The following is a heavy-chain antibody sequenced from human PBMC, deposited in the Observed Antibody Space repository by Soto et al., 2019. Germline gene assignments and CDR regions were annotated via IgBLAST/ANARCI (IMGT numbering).Heavy chain of an antibody. J-gene: IGHJ4*02. Sequence: QVTLKESGPVLVKPTETLTLTCTVSGFSLSNARMGVSWIRQPPGKALEWLAHIFSNDEKSYSTSLKSRLTISKDTSKSHVVLTMTNMDPVDTATYYCARIRAEGIQLWSIDYWGQGTLVTVSS. D-gene: IGHD5-18*01. V-gene: IGHV2-26*01. CDR1: GFSLSNARMG. CDR3: ARIRAEGIQLWSIDY. CDR2: IFSNDEK.